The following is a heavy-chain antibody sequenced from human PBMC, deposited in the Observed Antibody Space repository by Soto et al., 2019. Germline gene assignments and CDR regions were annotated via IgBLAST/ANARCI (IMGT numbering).Heavy chain of an antibody. CDR1: GFTFSSYG. CDR2: ISYDGSNK. Sequence: QVQLVESGGGVVQPGRSLRLSCAASGFTFSSYGMHWVRQAPGKGLEWVAVISYDGSNKYYADSVKGRFTISRDNSKNTLYLQMNSLRAEDTAVYYCAPWFGAFDYWGXXXX. J-gene: IGHJ4*02. D-gene: IGHD3-10*01. CDR3: APWFGAFDY. V-gene: IGHV3-30*03.